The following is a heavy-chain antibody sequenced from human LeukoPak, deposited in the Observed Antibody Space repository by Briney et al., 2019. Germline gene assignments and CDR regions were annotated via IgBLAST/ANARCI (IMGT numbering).Heavy chain of an antibody. CDR1: GFTFSSYA. V-gene: IGHV3-30-3*01. J-gene: IGHJ4*02. CDR3: ARGYSTVGATDY. CDR2: ISYDGSNK. Sequence: GGSLRLSCAASGFTFSSYAMHWVRQAPGKGLEWVAVISYDGSNKYYADSVKGRFTISRDNSKNTLYLQMSSLRAEDTAVYYCARGYSTVGATDYWGQGTLVTVSS. D-gene: IGHD1-26*01.